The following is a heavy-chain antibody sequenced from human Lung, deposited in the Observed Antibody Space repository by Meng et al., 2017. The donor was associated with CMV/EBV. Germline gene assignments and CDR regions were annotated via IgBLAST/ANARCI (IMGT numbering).Heavy chain of an antibody. J-gene: IGHJ4*02. CDR1: GFTFSNYW. Sequence: GESLKISCAASGFTFSNYWMNWVRQAPGKGLEWVAIINKNGSEKYYVDSVKGRFTISRDNARNSMYLHMSSLRVEDTAMYYCARGILRRWGQGTLVTVSS. CDR2: INKNGSEK. V-gene: IGHV3-7*04. CDR3: ARGILRR. D-gene: IGHD1-26*01.